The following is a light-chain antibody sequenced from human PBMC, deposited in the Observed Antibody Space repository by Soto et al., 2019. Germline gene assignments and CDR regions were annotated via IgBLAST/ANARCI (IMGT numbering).Light chain of an antibody. J-gene: IGKJ1*01. Sequence: DIQMTQSPSSLSASVGDRVTISCRASQSISSYLNWYQHKPGTAPKLLIYAASSLQSGVPSRFSGSGSGTDFTLTISSLQPEDFATYYCQQTYRPPRAFGQGTKVEIK. V-gene: IGKV1-39*01. CDR2: AAS. CDR3: QQTYRPPRA. CDR1: QSISSY.